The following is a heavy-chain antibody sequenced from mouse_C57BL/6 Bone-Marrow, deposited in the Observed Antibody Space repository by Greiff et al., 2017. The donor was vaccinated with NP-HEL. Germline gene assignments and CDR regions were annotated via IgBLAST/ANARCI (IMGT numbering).Heavy chain of an antibody. Sequence: VQLQQSGAELARPGASVKLSCKASGYTFTSYGISWVKQRTGQGLEWIGEIYPRSGNTYYNEKFKGKATLTADKSSSTAYMELRSLTSEDSAVYFCARWYYGSSLYYFDDWGQGTTLTVSS. D-gene: IGHD1-1*01. CDR1: GYTFTSYG. CDR3: ARWYYGSSLYYFDD. J-gene: IGHJ2*01. V-gene: IGHV1-81*01. CDR2: IYPRSGNT.